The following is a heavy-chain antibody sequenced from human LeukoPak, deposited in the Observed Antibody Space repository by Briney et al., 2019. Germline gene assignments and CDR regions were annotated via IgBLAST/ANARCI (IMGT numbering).Heavy chain of an antibody. Sequence: SGGSLRLSCAASGFTFSDYAMSWIRQAPGQGLEWVSYISRSGDTIDYADSVKGRFSISRDNAKNSLYLQMNSLRAEDTAVYYCAGYHWNSGGVYWGQGTLVTVSS. J-gene: IGHJ4*02. CDR2: ISRSGDTI. D-gene: IGHD1-7*01. V-gene: IGHV3-11*01. CDR1: GFTFSDYA. CDR3: AGYHWNSGGVY.